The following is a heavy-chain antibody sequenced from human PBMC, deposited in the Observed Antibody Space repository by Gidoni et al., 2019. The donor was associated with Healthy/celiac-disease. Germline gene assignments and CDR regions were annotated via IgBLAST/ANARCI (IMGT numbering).Heavy chain of an antibody. CDR3: TRYIVVVPAATNDY. Sequence: EVQLVESGGGLVKPGRSLRLSCTASGFPFGDYAMSWFRQAPGKGLEWVGFIRSKAYGGTTEYAASVKGRFTISRDDSKSIAYLQMNSLKTEDTAVYYCTRYIVVVPAATNDYWGQGTLVTVSS. CDR1: GFPFGDYA. V-gene: IGHV3-49*05. CDR2: IRSKAYGGTT. J-gene: IGHJ4*02. D-gene: IGHD2-2*01.